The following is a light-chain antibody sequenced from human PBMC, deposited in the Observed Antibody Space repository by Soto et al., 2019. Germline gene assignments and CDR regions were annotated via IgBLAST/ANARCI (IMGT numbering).Light chain of an antibody. Sequence: EIVLTQSPGTLSLSPGERATLSCRASQSFSSSYLAWYQQTRGQPRRLLIYGASSRSTGIPDRFSGSWSGTDFTLTSSRLEPEDVAVYYCQHYGSSPFTFGPGTKVDIK. CDR2: GAS. V-gene: IGKV3-20*01. J-gene: IGKJ3*01. CDR3: QHYGSSPFT. CDR1: QSFSSSY.